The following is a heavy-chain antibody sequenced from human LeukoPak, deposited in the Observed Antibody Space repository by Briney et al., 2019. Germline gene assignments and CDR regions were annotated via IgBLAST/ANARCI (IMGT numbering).Heavy chain of an antibody. CDR1: GLTFSDYS. CDR3: AKDAAGPEY. CDR2: ISAGGGST. D-gene: IGHD6-13*01. J-gene: IGHJ4*02. Sequence: GGSLRLSCAASGLTFSDYSMTWVRQAPGKGLFWVSGISAGGGSTYYADSVKGRFTISRDNSRNTLYLQMNSLGDEDTAVYYCAKDAAGPEYWGQGTLVTVSS. V-gene: IGHV3-23*01.